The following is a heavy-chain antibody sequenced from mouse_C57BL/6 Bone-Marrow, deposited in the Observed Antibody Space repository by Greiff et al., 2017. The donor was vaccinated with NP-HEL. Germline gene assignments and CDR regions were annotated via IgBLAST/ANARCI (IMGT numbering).Heavy chain of an antibody. CDR1: GFTFSSYA. CDR3: ARDPGTTVVADYAMDY. J-gene: IGHJ4*01. Sequence: EVNVVESGGGLVKPGGSLKLSCAASGFTFSSYAMSWVRQTPEKRLEWVATISDGGSYTYYPDNVKGRFTISRDNAKNNLYLQMSHLKSEDTAMYYCARDPGTTVVADYAMDYWGQGTSVTVSS. CDR2: ISDGGSYT. D-gene: IGHD1-1*01. V-gene: IGHV5-4*01.